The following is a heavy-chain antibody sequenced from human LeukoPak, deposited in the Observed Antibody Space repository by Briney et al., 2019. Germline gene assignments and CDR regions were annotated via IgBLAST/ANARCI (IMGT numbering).Heavy chain of an antibody. CDR3: ARQRMRELRAFDI. D-gene: IGHD1-26*01. CDR1: GGTFSSYA. V-gene: IGHV1-69*05. Sequence: GASVKVSCKASGGTFSSYAISWVRQAPGQGLEWVGGIIPIFGTANYAQKFQGRVTITTDESTSTAYMELSSLRSEDTAVYYCARQRMRELRAFDIWGQGTMVTVSS. J-gene: IGHJ3*02. CDR2: IIPIFGTA.